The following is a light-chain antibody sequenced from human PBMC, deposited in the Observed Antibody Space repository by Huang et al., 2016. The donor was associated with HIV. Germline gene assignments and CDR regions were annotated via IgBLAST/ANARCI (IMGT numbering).Light chain of an antibody. CDR2: GAS. CDR1: QSVSSSY. J-gene: IGKJ1*01. CDR3: QQYGSSPRT. V-gene: IGKV3-20*01. Sequence: EIVLTQSPGTLSLSPGERATLSCRASQSVSSSYLAWYQQKPGQAPRLRIYGASSRATGIPDRFSGSGSGTDFTLTINRLEPEDFAVYYCQQYGSSPRTFGQGTKVEIK.